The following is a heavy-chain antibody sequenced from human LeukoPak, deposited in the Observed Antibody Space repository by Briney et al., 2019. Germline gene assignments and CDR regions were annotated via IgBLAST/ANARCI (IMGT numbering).Heavy chain of an antibody. CDR3: ARAQGGYFDY. CDR2: ISSSSSYI. J-gene: IGHJ4*02. Sequence: SGGSLRLSCAASGFTFSSYSMNWVRQAPGKGLEWVSSISSSSSYIYCADSVKGRFTISRDNAKNSLYLQMNSLRAEDTAVYYCARAQGGYFDYWGQGTLVTVSS. CDR1: GFTFSSYS. V-gene: IGHV3-21*01. D-gene: IGHD3-16*01.